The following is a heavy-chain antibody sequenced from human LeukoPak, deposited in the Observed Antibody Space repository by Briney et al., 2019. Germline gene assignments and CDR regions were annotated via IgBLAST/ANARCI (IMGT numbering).Heavy chain of an antibody. CDR1: GGSISSSSYY. Sequence: SETLSLTCTVSGGSISSSSYYWGWIRQPPGKGLEWIGTIYYSGSTYYNPSLKSRVTISVDTSKNQFSLKLSSVTAADTAVYYCASLRERSYYARGFDYWGQGTLVTVSS. J-gene: IGHJ4*02. D-gene: IGHD1-26*01. CDR3: ASLRERSYYARGFDY. CDR2: IYYSGST. V-gene: IGHV4-39*01.